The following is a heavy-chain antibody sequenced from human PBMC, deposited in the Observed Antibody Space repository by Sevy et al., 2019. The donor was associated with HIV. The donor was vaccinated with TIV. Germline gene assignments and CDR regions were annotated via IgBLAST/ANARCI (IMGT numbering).Heavy chain of an antibody. D-gene: IGHD2-8*01. CDR2: LSFGCGEI. J-gene: IGHJ4*02. CDR1: GFTFSKYS. V-gene: IGHV3-23*01. Sequence: GGSLRLSCAASGFTFSKYSMSWVRQPPGKGLEWVSTLSFGCGEINYAGSVKGRFTISRDNSKSPVYLQMNNLGPEDTDVYYCAREGGTKPHDYWGQGTLVTVSS. CDR3: AREGGTKPHDY.